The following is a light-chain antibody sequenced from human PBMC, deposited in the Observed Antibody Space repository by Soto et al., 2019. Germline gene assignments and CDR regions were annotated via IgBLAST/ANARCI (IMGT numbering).Light chain of an antibody. CDR3: QQYNSYPYT. CDR1: QSISSW. CDR2: KAS. V-gene: IGKV1-5*03. J-gene: IGKJ2*01. Sequence: DIQMTQSPSTLSASVGDRVTITFRASQSISSWLAWYQQKPGKAPNLLIYKASSLESGVPSRFSGSGSGTEFTLTISSLQPDDFATYYCQQYNSYPYTFGQGTKLEIK.